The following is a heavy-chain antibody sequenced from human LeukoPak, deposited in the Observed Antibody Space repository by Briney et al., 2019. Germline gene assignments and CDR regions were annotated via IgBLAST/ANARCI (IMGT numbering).Heavy chain of an antibody. V-gene: IGHV1-69*04. J-gene: IGHJ4*02. CDR1: GGTFSSYA. CDR3: ARDPVVLKPQPGAEYYFDY. CDR2: IIPILGIA. D-gene: IGHD1-14*01. Sequence: ASVKVSSKASGGTFSSYAISWVRQAPGQGLEWMGRIIPILGIANYAQKFQGRVTITADKSTSTAYMELSSLRSEDTAVYYCARDPVVLKPQPGAEYYFDYWGQGTLVTVSS.